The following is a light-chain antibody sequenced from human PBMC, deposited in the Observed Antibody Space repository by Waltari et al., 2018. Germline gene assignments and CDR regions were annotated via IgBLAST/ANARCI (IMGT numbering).Light chain of an antibody. CDR3: QQYYTTPLT. Sequence: DIVMTQSPDSLAVSLGERATINCKSSQSVLYSSNNRNYLTWSQQKPVQPPKLLIYWASILESGVPDRFSGSGSGTDFTLTISSLQAEDVAVYYCQQYYTTPLTFGGGTKVEIK. CDR1: QSVLYSSNNRNY. CDR2: WAS. V-gene: IGKV4-1*01. J-gene: IGKJ4*01.